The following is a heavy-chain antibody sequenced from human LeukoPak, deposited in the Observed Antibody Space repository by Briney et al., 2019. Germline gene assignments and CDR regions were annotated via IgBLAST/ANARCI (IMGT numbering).Heavy chain of an antibody. CDR3: ARDTSGYYSPFGY. Sequence: PSETLSLTCAVSGYSISSGYYWGWIRQPPGKGLEWIGSIYHSGSTYYNPSLKRRVTISVDTSKNQFSLKLSSVTAADTAVYYCARDTSGYYSPFGYWGQGTLVTVSS. D-gene: IGHD3-22*01. CDR2: IYHSGST. J-gene: IGHJ4*02. V-gene: IGHV4-38-2*02. CDR1: GYSISSGYY.